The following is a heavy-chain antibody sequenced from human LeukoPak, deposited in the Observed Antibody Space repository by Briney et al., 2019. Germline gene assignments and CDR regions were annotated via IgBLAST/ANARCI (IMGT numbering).Heavy chain of an antibody. CDR3: AKDSDDFWSGYSDY. V-gene: IGHV3-30*18. CDR1: GFTFSSYR. CDR2: ISYDGSNK. J-gene: IGHJ4*02. Sequence: PGGPLRLSCAASGFTFSSYRMHWVRQAPGKGLEWVAVISYDGSNKYYADSVKGRFTISRDNSKNTLYLQMNSLRAEDTAVYYCAKDSDDFWSGYSDYWGQGTLVTVSS. D-gene: IGHD3-3*01.